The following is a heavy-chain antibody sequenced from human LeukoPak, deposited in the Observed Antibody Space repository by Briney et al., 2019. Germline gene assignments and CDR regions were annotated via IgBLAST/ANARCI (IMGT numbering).Heavy chain of an antibody. CDR3: VRYTRRYAFDY. D-gene: IGHD5-18*01. J-gene: IGHJ4*02. CDR2: IKEDGSEK. Sequence: GGSLRLSCAASGFTFSNYWMSWVRQAPGKGLEWVANIKEDGSEKYYVDSVRGRFTISRDNAKNSLSLQMNSLRAEDTAVYYCVRYTRRYAFDYRGQGTLVTVSS. CDR1: GFTFSNYW. V-gene: IGHV3-7*04.